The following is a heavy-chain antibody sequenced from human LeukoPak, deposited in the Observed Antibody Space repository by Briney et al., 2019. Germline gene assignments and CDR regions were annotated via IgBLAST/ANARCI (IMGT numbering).Heavy chain of an antibody. CDR1: GFTFSSCE. V-gene: IGHV3-48*03. CDR3: ARASTWVPGEDSSGYYYPYAFDL. D-gene: IGHD3-22*01. Sequence: GGSLRLSCAASGFTFSSCEMNWVRQAPGKGLEWLSYISNSGSSKYYADSVRGRFTISRDNAKNTLYLQMNSLRDEDTAVYYCARASTWVPGEDSSGYYYPYAFDLWGQGTMVTVSS. J-gene: IGHJ3*01. CDR2: ISNSGSSK.